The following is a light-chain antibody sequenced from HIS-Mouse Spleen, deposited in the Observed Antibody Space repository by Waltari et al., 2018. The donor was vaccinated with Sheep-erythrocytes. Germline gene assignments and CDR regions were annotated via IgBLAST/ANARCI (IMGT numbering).Light chain of an antibody. V-gene: IGLV2-11*01. Sequence: QSALTQPRSVSGSPGQSVTISCTGTSSDVGGYNYVSWYQQHPGKAPKLLIYDVSKWPSAVPDRFSGSKSGNTASLTISGLQAEDEADYYCCSYAGSYNYVFGTGTKVTVL. CDR1: SSDVGGYNY. J-gene: IGLJ1*01. CDR2: DVS. CDR3: CSYAGSYNYV.